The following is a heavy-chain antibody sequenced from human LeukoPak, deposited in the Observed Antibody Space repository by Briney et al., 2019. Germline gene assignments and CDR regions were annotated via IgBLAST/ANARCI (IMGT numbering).Heavy chain of an antibody. CDR2: ISGSGGGT. Sequence: PGGSLRLSCAAYGFTFSSYAMSWIRQAPGKGLEWVSAISGSGGGTFHADSAKGRFTISRDNSRNTLYLQMSSLRAADTAVYYCAKGGGSYPFDYWGQGTLVTVSS. CDR3: AKGGGSYPFDY. J-gene: IGHJ4*02. CDR1: GFTFSSYA. V-gene: IGHV3-23*01. D-gene: IGHD1-26*01.